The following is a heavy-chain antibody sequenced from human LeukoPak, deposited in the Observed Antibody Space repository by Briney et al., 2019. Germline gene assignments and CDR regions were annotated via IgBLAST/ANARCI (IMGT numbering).Heavy chain of an antibody. J-gene: IGHJ3*02. CDR3: AKDMRRLAAAGTSFDI. CDR2: ISWNSGST. Sequence: PGGSLRLSCAASGFTFDDYAMHWVRQAPGKGLEWVSGISWNSGSTGYADPVKGRFTISRDNAKNSLYLQMNSLRAEDMALYYCAKDMRRLAAAGTSFDIWGQGTMVTVSS. V-gene: IGHV3-9*03. D-gene: IGHD6-13*01. CDR1: GFTFDDYA.